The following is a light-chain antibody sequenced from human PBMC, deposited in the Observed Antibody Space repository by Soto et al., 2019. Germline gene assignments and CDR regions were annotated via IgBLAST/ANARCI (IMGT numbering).Light chain of an antibody. CDR1: SSDVGNYNY. J-gene: IGLJ2*01. CDR3: SLYTSSRSLV. CDR2: EVN. V-gene: IGLV2-14*01. Sequence: QSALTQPASVSGSPGQSITISCTGTSSDVGNYNYVSWYQQYPGRVPKLMIFEVNNRPSVVSSRFSGSESGNTASLTISDLQAEDEADYYCSLYTSSRSLVFGGGTKLTVL.